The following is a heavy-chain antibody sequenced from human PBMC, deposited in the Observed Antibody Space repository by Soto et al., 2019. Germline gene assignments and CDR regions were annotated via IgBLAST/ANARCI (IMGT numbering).Heavy chain of an antibody. D-gene: IGHD6-19*01. CDR1: GFTFSSYG. CDR2: IWYDGSNK. CDR3: ARGHAVAGTGEYFQH. Sequence: GGSLRLSCAASGFTFSSYGMHWVRQAPGKGLEWVAVIWYDGSNKYYADSVKGRFTISRDNSKNTLYLQMNSLRAEDTAVYYCARGHAVAGTGEYFQHWGQGTLVTVSS. J-gene: IGHJ1*01. V-gene: IGHV3-33*01.